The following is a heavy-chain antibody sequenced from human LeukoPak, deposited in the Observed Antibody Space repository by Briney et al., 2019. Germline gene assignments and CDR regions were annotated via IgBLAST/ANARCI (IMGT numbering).Heavy chain of an antibody. J-gene: IGHJ4*02. V-gene: IGHV3-7*04. CDR2: IKQDGSEK. Sequence: GGSLRLSCAASGFTFSSYWMSWVRQAPGKGLEWVANIKQDGSEKYYVDSVKGRLTISRDNAKNSLYLQMNSLRAEDTAVYYCARAGGYDYVIGYDFDYWGQGTLVTVSS. D-gene: IGHD5-12*01. CDR3: ARAGGYDYVIGYDFDY. CDR1: GFTFSSYW.